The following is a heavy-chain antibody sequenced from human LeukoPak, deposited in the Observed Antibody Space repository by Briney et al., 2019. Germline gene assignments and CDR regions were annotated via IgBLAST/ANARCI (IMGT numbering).Heavy chain of an antibody. CDR2: ISAYNGNT. J-gene: IGHJ3*02. D-gene: IGHD6-13*01. V-gene: IGHV1-18*01. CDR1: GYTFTSYG. CDR3: ARISKQQLVSANTFDI. Sequence: GASVKVSCKASGYTFTSYGISWVRQAPGQGLEWMGWISAYNGNTNYAQKLQGRVTMTTDTSTSTAYMELRSLRSDDTAVYYCARISKQQLVSANTFDIWGQGTMVTVSS.